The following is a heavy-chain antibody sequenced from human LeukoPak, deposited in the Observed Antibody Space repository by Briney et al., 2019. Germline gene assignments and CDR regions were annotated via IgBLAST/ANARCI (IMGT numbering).Heavy chain of an antibody. V-gene: IGHV3-21*01. CDR3: AKTALWFGDDAFDI. Sequence: PGGSLRRSCAASGFTFSSYSMNWVRQAPGKGLEWVSSISSSSSYIYYADSVKGRFTISRDNSKNTLYLQMNSLRAEDTAVYYCAKTALWFGDDAFDIWGQGTMVTVSS. CDR2: ISSSSSYI. D-gene: IGHD3-10*01. CDR1: GFTFSSYS. J-gene: IGHJ3*02.